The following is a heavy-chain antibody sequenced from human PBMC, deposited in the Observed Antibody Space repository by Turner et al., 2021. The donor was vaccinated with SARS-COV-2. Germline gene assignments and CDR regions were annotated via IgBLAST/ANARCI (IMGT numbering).Heavy chain of an antibody. CDR1: GFTVSSNY. J-gene: IGHJ6*02. CDR2: IYSGGST. Sequence: EVQLVESGGGLIQPGGSLRLSCAASGFTVSSNYMSWVRQAPGKGVEWVSVIYSGGSTYYADSVKGRFTISRDNSKNTLYLQMNSLRAEDTAVYYCARDGAWKPEGMDVWGQGTTVTVSS. D-gene: IGHD1-1*01. V-gene: IGHV3-53*01. CDR3: ARDGAWKPEGMDV.